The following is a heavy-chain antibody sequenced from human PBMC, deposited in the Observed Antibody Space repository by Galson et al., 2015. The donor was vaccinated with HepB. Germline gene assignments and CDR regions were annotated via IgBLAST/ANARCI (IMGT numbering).Heavy chain of an antibody. CDR3: ARDLLDSSSEGGYYYYYGMDV. CDR2: ISYDGSNK. Sequence: SLRLSCAASGFTFSSYAMHWVRQAPGKGLEWVAVISYDGSNKYYADSVKGRFTISRDNSKNTLYLQMNSLRAEDTAVYYCARDLLDSSSEGGYYYYYGMDVWGQGTTVTVSS. CDR1: GFTFSSYA. D-gene: IGHD6-6*01. V-gene: IGHV3-30-3*01. J-gene: IGHJ6*02.